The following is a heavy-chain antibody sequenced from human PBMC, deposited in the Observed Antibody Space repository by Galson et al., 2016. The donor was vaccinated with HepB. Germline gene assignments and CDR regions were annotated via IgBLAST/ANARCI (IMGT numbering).Heavy chain of an antibody. CDR3: VQGSTAPAV. J-gene: IGHJ6*04. D-gene: IGHD2-2*01. CDR1: GFTFRHYG. V-gene: IGHV3-23*01. CDR2: ICRSGGST. Sequence: SLRLSCAASGFTFRHYGMTWVRQAPGKGLEVVSSICRSGGSTDYADSVKGRFTISRDNSKNTLSLQMNSLTADDTAIYYCVQGSTAPAVWGKGTTVTVSS.